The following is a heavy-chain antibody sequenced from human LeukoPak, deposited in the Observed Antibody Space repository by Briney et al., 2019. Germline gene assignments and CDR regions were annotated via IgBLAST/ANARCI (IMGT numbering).Heavy chain of an antibody. CDR2: IYTSGTT. CDR1: GGSISGYY. D-gene: IGHD3-16*01. CDR3: ARDQTWRWGYWYFEL. V-gene: IGHV4-4*07. J-gene: IGHJ2*01. Sequence: KPSETLSLTCTVSGGSISGYYWSWIRQPAGKGPEWIGRIYTSGTTNYNPSLKSRVTMSVDTPKNQFSLELDSVTAADTAVYYCARDQTWRWGYWYFELWGSGTLVTVSS.